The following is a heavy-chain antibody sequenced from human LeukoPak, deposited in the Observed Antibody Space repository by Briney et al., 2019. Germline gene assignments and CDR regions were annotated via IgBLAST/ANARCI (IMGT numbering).Heavy chain of an antibody. CDR1: GFTFDDYA. Sequence: PGRSLRLSCAASGFTFDDYAMHWVRQAPGKGLEWVSGISWNSGSIGYADSVKGRFTISRDNAKNSLYLQMNSLRAEDTALYYCAKGPNYGDYVFDYWGQGTLVTVSS. CDR2: ISWNSGSI. D-gene: IGHD4-17*01. CDR3: AKGPNYGDYVFDY. V-gene: IGHV3-9*01. J-gene: IGHJ4*02.